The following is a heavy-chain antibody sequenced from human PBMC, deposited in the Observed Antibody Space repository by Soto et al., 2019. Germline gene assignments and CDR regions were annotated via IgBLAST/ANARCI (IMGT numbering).Heavy chain of an antibody. D-gene: IGHD5-18*01. J-gene: IGHJ3*02. CDR2: FDPEDGKI. Sequence: ASVKVSCKASESIFTDYYIHWVRQAPGQGLEWMGGFDPEDGKIIYARKFRGRVTITEDKSTDTAYMELSSLRSEDTAVYYCATGYSYGSDAFDMWGQGTMVTVSS. CDR1: ESIFTDYY. CDR3: ATGYSYGSDAFDM. V-gene: IGHV1-24*01.